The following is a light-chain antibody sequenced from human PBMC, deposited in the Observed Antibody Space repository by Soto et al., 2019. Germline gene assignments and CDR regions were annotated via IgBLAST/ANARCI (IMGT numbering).Light chain of an antibody. CDR2: AAS. CDR3: QQYGSSPYT. J-gene: IGKJ2*01. Sequence: PGGRATLSCRASQSVSSNYLAWYQQTPGQAPRLLIYAASSRATGIPDRFSGSGSGTDFTLTISSLEPEDSAVYYCQQYGSSPYTFGQGTKLEIK. V-gene: IGKV3-20*01. CDR1: QSVSSNY.